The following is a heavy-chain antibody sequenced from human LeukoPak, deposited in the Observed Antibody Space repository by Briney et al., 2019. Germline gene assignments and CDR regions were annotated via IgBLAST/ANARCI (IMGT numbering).Heavy chain of an antibody. CDR1: GGTFSSYA. Sequence: VASVKVSCKASGGTFSSYAISWVRQAPGQGLGWMGRIIPILGIANYAQKFQGRVTITADKSTSTAYMELSSLRSEDTAVYYCARDPRWGGYDYYYFDYWGQGTLVTVSS. CDR2: IIPILGIA. J-gene: IGHJ4*02. V-gene: IGHV1-69*04. CDR3: ARDPRWGGYDYYYFDY. D-gene: IGHD5-12*01.